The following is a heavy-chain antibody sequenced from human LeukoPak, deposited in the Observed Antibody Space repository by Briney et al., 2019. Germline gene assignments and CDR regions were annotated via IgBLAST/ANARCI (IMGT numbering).Heavy chain of an antibody. Sequence: SETLSLTCAVYGGSFSGYYWSWIRQPPGKGLEWIGEINHSGSTNYNPSLKSRVTISVDTSKNQFSLKLSSVTAADTAVYYCARGLRCGSYRIKAFDIWGQGTMVTVSS. J-gene: IGHJ3*02. V-gene: IGHV4-34*01. CDR2: INHSGST. D-gene: IGHD1-26*01. CDR1: GGSFSGYY. CDR3: ARGLRCGSYRIKAFDI.